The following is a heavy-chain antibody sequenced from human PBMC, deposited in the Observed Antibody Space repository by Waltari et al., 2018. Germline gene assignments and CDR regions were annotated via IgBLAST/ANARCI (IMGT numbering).Heavy chain of an antibody. J-gene: IGHJ4*02. V-gene: IGHV3-49*03. CDR3: GRSYYCSSTSCYPVDY. D-gene: IGHD2-2*01. Sequence: EVLLVESGGDLVQPGRSLRLSCRGSGFPFGAFAVGWFGQAPGKGPKWVGFIRRREYGGTTEYAASVKGRFSISRDDSDSIAYLQMNSLKIEDTAVYFCGRSYYCSSTSCYPVDYLGQGALVTVSS. CDR1: GFPFGAFA. CDR2: IRRREYGGTT.